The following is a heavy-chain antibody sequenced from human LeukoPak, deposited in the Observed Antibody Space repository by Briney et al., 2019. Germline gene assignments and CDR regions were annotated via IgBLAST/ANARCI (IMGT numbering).Heavy chain of an antibody. J-gene: IGHJ4*02. Sequence: GGSLRLSCTASGFTFGDYAMSWVRQAPGKGPEWVGFIRRKANGGTTEYAASVKGRFTISRDDSKSIAYLQMNSLKTEDTAVYYCTSGLYYDSWSDLFDYRGQGTLVTVSS. D-gene: IGHD3-3*01. CDR2: IRRKANGGTT. CDR3: TSGLYYDSWSDLFDY. V-gene: IGHV3-49*04. CDR1: GFTFGDYA.